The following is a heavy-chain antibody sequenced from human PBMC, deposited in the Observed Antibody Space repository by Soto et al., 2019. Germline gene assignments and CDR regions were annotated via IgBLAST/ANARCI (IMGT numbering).Heavy chain of an antibody. J-gene: IGHJ5*02. Sequence: QLQLQESGSGLVKPSQTLSLTCTVSGGSINSGRYSWTWIRQPPGEGLEWIGHIYHTGTTYYNPSLKSPVTMSVDTSKNQFSLKLSSVTAADTAMYYCARGINYYDSSGDSWFDPWGQGTLVTVSS. CDR2: IYHTGTT. CDR1: GGSINSGRYS. CDR3: ARGINYYDSSGDSWFDP. V-gene: IGHV4-30-2*01. D-gene: IGHD3-22*01.